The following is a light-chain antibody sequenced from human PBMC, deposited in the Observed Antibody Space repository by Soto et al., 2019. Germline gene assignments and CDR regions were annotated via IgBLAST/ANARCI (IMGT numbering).Light chain of an antibody. Sequence: DIQMTQSPSSLSASLGDRVTITCRASQSISRHLNWYQQKPGKAPRLLIYAASSLQSGVPSRFSGSGSGTDFTLTIDSLQPEDFATYYCQQSYNSPFNFGPGTKVDMK. J-gene: IGKJ3*01. V-gene: IGKV1-39*01. CDR3: QQSYNSPFN. CDR1: QSISRH. CDR2: AAS.